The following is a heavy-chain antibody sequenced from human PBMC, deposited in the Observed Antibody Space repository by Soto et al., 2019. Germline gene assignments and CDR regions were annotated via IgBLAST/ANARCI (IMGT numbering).Heavy chain of an antibody. V-gene: IGHV4-39*01. CDR3: ARRGSSSWYNWFDP. J-gene: IGHJ5*02. CDR1: GGSISSSSYY. D-gene: IGHD6-13*01. Sequence: SETLSLTSTVSGGSISSSSYYWGWIRQPPGKGLEWIGSIYYSGSTYYNPSLKSRVTISVDTSKNQFSLKLSSVTAADTAVYYCARRGSSSWYNWFDPWGQGTLVTVS. CDR2: IYYSGST.